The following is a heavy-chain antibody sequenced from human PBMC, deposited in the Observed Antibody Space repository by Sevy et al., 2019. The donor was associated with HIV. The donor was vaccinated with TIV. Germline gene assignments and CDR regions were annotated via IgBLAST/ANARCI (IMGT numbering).Heavy chain of an antibody. CDR2: IYRSGST. CDR3: ARVGMVATLIEPDYYYYYMDV. Sequence: SETLSLTCAVSGGSISSSNWWSWVHQPPGKGLEWIGEIYRSGSTNYNPSLKSRVTISVDKSKTQFSLKLSSVTAADTAVYYCARVGMVATLIEPDYYYYYMDVWDKGTTVTVSS. J-gene: IGHJ6*03. V-gene: IGHV4-4*02. CDR1: GGSISSSNW. D-gene: IGHD5-12*01.